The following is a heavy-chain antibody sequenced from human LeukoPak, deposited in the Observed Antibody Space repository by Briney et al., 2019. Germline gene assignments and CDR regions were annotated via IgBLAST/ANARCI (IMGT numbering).Heavy chain of an antibody. D-gene: IGHD6-19*01. CDR1: GYTFSNYG. Sequence: ASVTVSFKASGYTFSNYGISCVRQAPGLGLEWMGWTSYNGNTNYAQKFQDRVTMTTDKSTTTAYMELRSLESDDTAVYYCARHSGSGWQALGYWGQGTLVTVSS. CDR2: TSYNGNT. V-gene: IGHV1-18*04. CDR3: ARHSGSGWQALGY. J-gene: IGHJ4*02.